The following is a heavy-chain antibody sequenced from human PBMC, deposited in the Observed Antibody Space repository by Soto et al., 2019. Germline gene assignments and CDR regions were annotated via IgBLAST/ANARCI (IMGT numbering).Heavy chain of an antibody. CDR3: ASDLKFSDSWRAYSY. V-gene: IGHV3-30-3*01. CDR1: GFTFSSYA. D-gene: IGHD3-3*01. Sequence: QVQLVESGGGVVQPGRSLRLSCAASGFTFSSYAMHWVRQAPGKGLEWVAVISYDGRNKYYADSVEARFTISRDNSKNTVYLQRNSVRTEDTAVYYCASDLKFSDSWRAYSYWGQGTLVTVS. J-gene: IGHJ4*02. CDR2: ISYDGRNK.